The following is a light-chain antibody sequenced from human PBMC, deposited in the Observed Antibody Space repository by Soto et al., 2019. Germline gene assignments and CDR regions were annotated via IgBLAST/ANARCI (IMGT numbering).Light chain of an antibody. CDR2: DVS. J-gene: IGLJ2*01. CDR3: SSYTGSSTPVV. V-gene: IGLV2-14*01. CDR1: SSDVGGYNY. Sequence: QSVLTQPASVSGSPGQSITISCTGTSSDVGGYNYVSWYQQHPGKDPKLMIYDVSNRPSGVSNRFSGSKSGITAYLTISGLQAEDEADYYCSSYTGSSTPVVFGGGTKLTVL.